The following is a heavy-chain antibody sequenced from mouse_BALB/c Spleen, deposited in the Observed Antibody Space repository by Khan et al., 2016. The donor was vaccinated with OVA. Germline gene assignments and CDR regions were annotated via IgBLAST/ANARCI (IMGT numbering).Heavy chain of an antibody. Sequence: EVELVESGGGLVKPGGSLKLSCAASGFTFSSYAVSWVRQTPEKRLEWVATINSDGAYTYYPDSVKGRFTISRDNAMNTLYLQMSSLRSEDTAMYCCASHNFGPFAYWGQGTLVTVSA. J-gene: IGHJ3*01. V-gene: IGHV5-9-3*01. D-gene: IGHD1-3*01. CDR3: ASHNFGPFAY. CDR2: INSDGAYT. CDR1: GFTFSSYA.